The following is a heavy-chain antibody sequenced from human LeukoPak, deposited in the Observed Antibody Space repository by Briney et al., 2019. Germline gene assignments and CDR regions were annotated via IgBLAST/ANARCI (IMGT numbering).Heavy chain of an antibody. Sequence: PGRSLRLSCAASGFTSSSYAMHWVRQAPGKGLEWVAVISYDGSNKYYADSVKGRFTISRDNSKNTLYLQMNSLRAEDPAVYYCARDSRSSSLKWGQGTLVTVSS. V-gene: IGHV3-30*04. D-gene: IGHD6-13*01. J-gene: IGHJ4*02. CDR3: ARDSRSSSLK. CDR1: GFTSSSYA. CDR2: ISYDGSNK.